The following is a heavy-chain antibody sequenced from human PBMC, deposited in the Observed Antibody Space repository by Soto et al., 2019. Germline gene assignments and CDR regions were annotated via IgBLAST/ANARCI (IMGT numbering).Heavy chain of an antibody. CDR2: IIPIFGTA. CDR3: ARVGLPYYYYYGMDV. Sequence: QVQLVQSGAEVKKPGSSVKVSCKASGGTFSSYAISWVRQAPGQGLEWMGGIIPIFGTANYAQQFQGRVTITADKSTSTAYMELSSLRSEDTAVYYGARVGLPYYYYYGMDVWGQGTTVTVSS. J-gene: IGHJ6*02. CDR1: GGTFSSYA. D-gene: IGHD3-10*01. V-gene: IGHV1-69*06.